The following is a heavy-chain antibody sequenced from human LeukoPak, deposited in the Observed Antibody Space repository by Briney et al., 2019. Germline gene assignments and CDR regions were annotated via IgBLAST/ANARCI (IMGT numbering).Heavy chain of an antibody. Sequence: ASVKVSCKASGYTFTSYDINWVRQATGQGLEWMGWMNPNSGNTGYAQKFQGRVTMTRNTSISTAYMELSSLRSEDTAVYYCARVAMTFLGDFWRDFDAFDIWGQGTMVTVSS. V-gene: IGHV1-8*01. CDR2: MNPNSGNT. J-gene: IGHJ3*02. CDR1: GYTFTSYD. D-gene: IGHD3-3*01. CDR3: ARVAMTFLGDFWRDFDAFDI.